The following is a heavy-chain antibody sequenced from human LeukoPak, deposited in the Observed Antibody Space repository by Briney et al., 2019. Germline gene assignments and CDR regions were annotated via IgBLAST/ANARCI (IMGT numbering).Heavy chain of an antibody. CDR3: ARDSEADRPYYYGMDV. CDR2: IIPILGIA. Sequence: GASVKVSCKASGGTFSSYAISWVRQAPGQGLEWMGRIIPILGIANYAQKFQGRVTITADKSTSTAYMELSSLRSEDTAVYYCARDSEADRPYYYGMDVWGQGTTVTVSS. V-gene: IGHV1-69*04. J-gene: IGHJ6*02. D-gene: IGHD6-6*01. CDR1: GGTFSSYA.